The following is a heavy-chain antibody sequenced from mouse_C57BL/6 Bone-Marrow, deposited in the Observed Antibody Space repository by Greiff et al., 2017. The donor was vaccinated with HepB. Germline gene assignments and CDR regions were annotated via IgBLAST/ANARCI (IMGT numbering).Heavy chain of an antibody. CDR1: GYTFTSYW. Sequence: QVQLQQPGAELVMPGASVKLSCQASGYTFTSYWMHWVKQRPGQGLEWIGEIDPSDSYTNYNQKFKGKSTLTVDKSSSTAYMQLSSLTSEDSAVYYCAREFPYYYGSSYDYAMDYWGQGTSVTVSS. CDR3: AREFPYYYGSSYDYAMDY. D-gene: IGHD1-1*01. J-gene: IGHJ4*01. V-gene: IGHV1-69*01. CDR2: IDPSDSYT.